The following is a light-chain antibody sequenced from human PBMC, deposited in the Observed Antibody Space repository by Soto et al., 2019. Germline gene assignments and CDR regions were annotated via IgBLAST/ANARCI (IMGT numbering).Light chain of an antibody. V-gene: IGKV1-39*01. CDR3: QQSYSTPSIT. CDR2: AAS. CDR1: QSISSY. Sequence: DIQMTQSPSSLSASVGDRVTITCRASQSISSYLNWYQQKPGKAPKLLIYAASSLQRGVPSRFSGSGSGTDFTLTISSLQPEDFATYYCQQSYSTPSITFGQGTRLEMK. J-gene: IGKJ5*01.